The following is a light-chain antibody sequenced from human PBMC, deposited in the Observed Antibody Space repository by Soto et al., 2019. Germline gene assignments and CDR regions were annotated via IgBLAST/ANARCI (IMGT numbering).Light chain of an antibody. V-gene: IGKV4-1*01. CDR1: QNVLFSSNSKNF. Sequence: DIVLTQSPDSLAVSLGERATINCKSSQNVLFSSNSKNFIAWYQQKPGQSPRLLIYWASTRESGVPDRFSGRGSGTDFTLTISRLQAEDVAVYYCHQYYSPPLTCGGGTKVEIK. J-gene: IGKJ4*01. CDR3: HQYYSPPLT. CDR2: WAS.